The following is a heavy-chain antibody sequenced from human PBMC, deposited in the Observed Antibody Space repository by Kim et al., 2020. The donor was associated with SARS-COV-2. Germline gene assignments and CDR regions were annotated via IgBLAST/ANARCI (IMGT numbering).Heavy chain of an antibody. J-gene: IGHJ6*02. V-gene: IGHV4-59*13. CDR1: GGSIGSYS. CDR2: IYYSGST. CDR3: ARDIRSGYSYYYYGMDV. D-gene: IGHD5-18*01. Sequence: SETLSLTCTVIGGSIGSYSWTWIRQLSGKGLEWIGNIYYSGSTKYNPSLKSRVTISLDTPKNQFSLKLNSVTAADTAVYYCARDIRSGYSYYYYGMDVWGQGTTVTVSS.